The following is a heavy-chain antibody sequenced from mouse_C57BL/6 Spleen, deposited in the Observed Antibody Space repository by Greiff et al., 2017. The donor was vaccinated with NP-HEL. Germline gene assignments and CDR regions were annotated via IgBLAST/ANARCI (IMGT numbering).Heavy chain of an antibody. J-gene: IGHJ4*01. V-gene: IGHV1-4*01. CDR2: INPSSGYT. CDR3: ARAGNYGGYAMDY. Sequence: QVQLKESGAELARPGASVKMSCKASGYTFTSYTMHWVNQRPGQGLDWIGYINPSSGYTKYNQKFKDKATLTAVKSSSTAYMQLSSLTSEDSAVYYCARAGNYGGYAMDYWGQGTSVTVSS. CDR1: GYTFTSYT. D-gene: IGHD2-1*01.